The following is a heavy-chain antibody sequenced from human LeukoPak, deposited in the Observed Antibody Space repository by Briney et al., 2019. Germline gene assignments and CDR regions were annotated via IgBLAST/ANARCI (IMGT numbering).Heavy chain of an antibody. CDR1: GGSISTYY. J-gene: IGHJ4*02. V-gene: IGHV4-59*01. CDR3: ARDLLGRGGSFDY. CDR2: IYSSGST. Sequence: SETLSLTCTVSGGSISTYYWSWIRQPPGKGLEWIGYIYSSGSTNYNPSLKSRVTMSVDTSKNQFSLKVNSVPAADTAVYYCARDLLGRGGSFDYWGQGTLVTVSS. D-gene: IGHD3-10*01.